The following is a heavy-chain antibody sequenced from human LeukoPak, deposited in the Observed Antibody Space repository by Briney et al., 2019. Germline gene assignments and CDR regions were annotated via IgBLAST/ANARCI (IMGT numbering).Heavy chain of an antibody. J-gene: IGHJ4*02. CDR3: AKYVLSAYRAFDY. CDR2: IGIGSSPI. Sequence: GGSLRLSCAASEFTFSNYRMNWVRQTPGQGLEWVSYIGIGSSPIYYADSVKGRFTISRDNAKNSLYLQMNSLRAEDTAIYYCAKYVLSAYRAFDYWGQGTLVTVSS. CDR1: EFTFSNYR. V-gene: IGHV3-48*01. D-gene: IGHD3-22*01.